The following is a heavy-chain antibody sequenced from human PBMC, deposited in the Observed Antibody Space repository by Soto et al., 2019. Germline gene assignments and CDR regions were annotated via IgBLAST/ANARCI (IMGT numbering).Heavy chain of an antibody. CDR2: ISWNSGSI. J-gene: IGHJ4*02. Sequence: EVQLVESGGGLVQPGRSLRLSCAASGFSFNDYAMHWVRQAPGKGLEWVSGISWNSGSIGYADFVKGRFTSSRDNAKKSLYLEMNSLRPEDTALYYCAKGLAGSTSRRVHYWGQGTLVTVSS. D-gene: IGHD2-2*01. CDR1: GFSFNDYA. CDR3: AKGLAGSTSRRVHY. V-gene: IGHV3-9*01.